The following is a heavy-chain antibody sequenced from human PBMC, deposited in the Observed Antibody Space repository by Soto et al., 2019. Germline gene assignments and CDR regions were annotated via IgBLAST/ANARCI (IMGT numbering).Heavy chain of an antibody. CDR2: IYYSGST. Sequence: SETLSLTCTVSGGSISSGDYYWSWIRQPPGKGLEWIGYIYYSGSTYYNPSLKSRVTISVDASKNQFSLKLSSVTAADTAVYYCAKLAAMVVYYYYGMDVWGQGTTVTVSS. J-gene: IGHJ6*02. V-gene: IGHV4-30-4*01. CDR3: AKLAAMVVYYYYGMDV. CDR1: GGSISSGDYY. D-gene: IGHD5-18*01.